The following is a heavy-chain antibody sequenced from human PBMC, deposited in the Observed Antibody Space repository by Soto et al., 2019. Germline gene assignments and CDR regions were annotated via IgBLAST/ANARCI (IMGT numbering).Heavy chain of an antibody. Sequence: SETLSLTCTVSGGSISSYYWSWIRQPPGKGLEWIGEINHSGSTNYNPSLKSRVTISVDTSKNQFSLKLSSVTAADTAVYYCARIHHYDSSHNIDYWGQGTLVTVSS. V-gene: IGHV4-34*01. CDR1: GGSISSYY. CDR2: INHSGST. J-gene: IGHJ4*02. D-gene: IGHD3-22*01. CDR3: ARIHHYDSSHNIDY.